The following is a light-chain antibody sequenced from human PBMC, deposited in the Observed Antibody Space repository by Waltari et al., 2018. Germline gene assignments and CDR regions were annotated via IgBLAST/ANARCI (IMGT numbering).Light chain of an antibody. V-gene: IGKV1-NL1*01. Sequence: DIQMTQSPFSLSASVGDRVTITCRASQGISNSLAWYQQKPGEAPKVLLYTASRLESGVPARFSGSGSGTAYTLTISSLQPEDFATYYCQQYYSLPLTFGGGTKVEIK. CDR1: QGISNS. CDR2: TAS. CDR3: QQYYSLPLT. J-gene: IGKJ4*01.